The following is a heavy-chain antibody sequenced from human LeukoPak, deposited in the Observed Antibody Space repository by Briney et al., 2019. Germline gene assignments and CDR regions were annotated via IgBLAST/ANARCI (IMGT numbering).Heavy chain of an antibody. Sequence: GGSLRLSCAASGFAFSSYSMNWVRQAPGKGLEWVSSISSSSSYIYYADSVKGRFTISRDNAKNSLYLQMNSLRAEDTAVYYCARDRDIVVVPAAMVDYWGQGTLVTVSS. J-gene: IGHJ4*02. D-gene: IGHD2-2*01. CDR2: ISSSSSYI. CDR3: ARDRDIVVVPAAMVDY. CDR1: GFAFSSYS. V-gene: IGHV3-21*01.